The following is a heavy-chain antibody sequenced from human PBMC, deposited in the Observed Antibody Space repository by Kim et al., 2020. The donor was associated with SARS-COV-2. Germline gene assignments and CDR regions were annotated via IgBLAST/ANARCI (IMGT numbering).Heavy chain of an antibody. D-gene: IGHD2-2*01. V-gene: IGHV1-69*13. Sequence: SVKVSCKASGGTFSSYAISWVRQAPGQGLEWMGGIIPIFGTANYAQKFQGRVTITADESTSTAYMELSSLRSEDTAVYYCARATLRVVPAAMGKSWFDPWGQGTLVTVSS. CDR3: ARATLRVVPAAMGKSWFDP. CDR2: IIPIFGTA. J-gene: IGHJ5*02. CDR1: GGTFSSYA.